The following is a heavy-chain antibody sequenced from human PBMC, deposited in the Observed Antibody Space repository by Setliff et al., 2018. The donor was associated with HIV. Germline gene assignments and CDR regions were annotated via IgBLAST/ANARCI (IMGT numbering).Heavy chain of an antibody. CDR1: GDTFSNYA. J-gene: IGHJ4*01. V-gene: IGHV1-69*06. CDR3: ARVFYYSAGSYSLDY. CDR2: IIPIFGTA. Sequence: ASVKVSCKASGDTFSNYAISWVRQAPGQGLEWMGGIIPIFGTANYAQKFEGRVTITADKSTSTAYMEVNSLRFEDTAVYYCARVFYYSAGSYSLDYWGQETLVT. D-gene: IGHD3-10*01.